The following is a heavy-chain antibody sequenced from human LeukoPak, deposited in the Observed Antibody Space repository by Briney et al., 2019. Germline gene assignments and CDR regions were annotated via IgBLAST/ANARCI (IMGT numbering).Heavy chain of an antibody. CDR3: ARKGLRLMRGYGMDV. D-gene: IGHD5-12*01. J-gene: IGHJ6*02. CDR2: IYHSGST. V-gene: IGHV4-30-2*01. Sequence: SETLSLTCAVSGGSISSGGYSWSWIRQPPGKGLEWIGYIYHSGSTYYDPSLKSRVTISVDTSKNQFSLKLSSVTAADTAVYYCARKGLRLMRGYGMDVWGQGTTVTVSS. CDR1: GGSISSGGYS.